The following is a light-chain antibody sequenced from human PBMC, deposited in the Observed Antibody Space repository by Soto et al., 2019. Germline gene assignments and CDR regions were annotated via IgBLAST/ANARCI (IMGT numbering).Light chain of an antibody. J-gene: IGLJ1*01. CDR3: CSYAGSYTFV. CDR2: DVS. Sequence: QSALTQPRSVSGSPGQSVTISCTGTSSDVGGYNYVSWYQQHPGKAPKLIIYDVSKRPSGVPDRFSGSKSANTASLTIYGLQAEDEANYYCCSYAGSYTFVFGSGTKVTVL. CDR1: SSDVGGYNY. V-gene: IGLV2-11*01.